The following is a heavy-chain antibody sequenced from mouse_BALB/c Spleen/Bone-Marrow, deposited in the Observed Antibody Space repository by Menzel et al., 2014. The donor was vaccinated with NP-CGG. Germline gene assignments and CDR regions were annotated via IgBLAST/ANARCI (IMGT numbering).Heavy chain of an antibody. V-gene: IGHV14-3*02. CDR1: GFNIKDTY. CDR2: IDPANGNT. D-gene: IGHD1-1*01. CDR3: ARYYYGYYFDY. J-gene: IGHJ2*01. Sequence: EVQLVEPGAELVKPGASVKLSCTASGFNIKDTYMHWVKQRPEQGLEWIGRIDPANGNTKYDPKFQGEATITADTSSNTAYLQLSSLTSEDTAVYYCARYYYGYYFDYWGQGTTLTVSS.